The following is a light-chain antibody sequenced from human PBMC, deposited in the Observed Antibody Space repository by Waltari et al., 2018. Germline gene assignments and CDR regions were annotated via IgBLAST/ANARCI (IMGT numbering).Light chain of an antibody. J-gene: IGKJ2*01. V-gene: IGKV1-39*01. Sequence: DIQMTQSPSSLSASVGDRVTITCRASQNIADYLNWYQEKPGEAPKLLIWGASSLQRGVRSRFSGSGSGTDFTLTISSLHPEDFATYYCQQSYSTPYTFGQGTELDIK. CDR3: QQSYSTPYT. CDR1: QNIADY. CDR2: GAS.